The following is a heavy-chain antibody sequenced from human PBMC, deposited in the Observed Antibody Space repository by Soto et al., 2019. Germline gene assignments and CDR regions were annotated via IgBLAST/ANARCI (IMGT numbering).Heavy chain of an antibody. CDR1: VCTFSSYA. CDR2: ISGSGGST. D-gene: IGHD6-6*01. CDR3: AKDPEYSSSSLFDDY. J-gene: IGHJ4*02. V-gene: IGHV3-23*01. Sequence: AWGSLRLSCAASVCTFSSYAMSWVRQAPGKGLEWVSAISGSGGSTYYADSVKGRFTISRDNSKNTLYLQMNRLRAEDTAVYYCAKDPEYSSSSLFDDYWGQGNLVTVSS.